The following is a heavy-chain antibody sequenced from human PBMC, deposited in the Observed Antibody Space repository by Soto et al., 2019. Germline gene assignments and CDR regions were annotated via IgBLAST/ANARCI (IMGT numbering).Heavy chain of an antibody. V-gene: IGHV1-69*13. J-gene: IGHJ5*02. CDR2: IIPIFGTA. D-gene: IGHD1-7*01. CDR1: GGTFSSYA. CDR3: ARDRTGTTFGP. Sequence: GASVKVSCKASGGTFSSYAISWVRQAPGQGLEWMGGIIPIFGTANYAQKFQGRVTITADESTSTAYTELSSLRSEDTAVYYCARDRTGTTFGPWGQGTLVTVSS.